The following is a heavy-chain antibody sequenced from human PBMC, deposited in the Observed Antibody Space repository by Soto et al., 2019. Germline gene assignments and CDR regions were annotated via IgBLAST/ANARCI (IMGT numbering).Heavy chain of an antibody. CDR3: AKWGEVSHNPGGNYYYGMDV. CDR1: GFTFGNYG. Sequence: QVQLVESGGGVVQPGTSLRLSCAASGFTFGNYGMHWVRQPPGKGLEWMSSILYDGSDKNYADSVKGRFTISRDDSKNTVYLQMDSRRPDDTAVYYCAKWGEVSHNPGGNYYYGMDVWGQGTTVTVSS. D-gene: IGHD3-16*01. J-gene: IGHJ6*02. V-gene: IGHV3-30*18. CDR2: ILYDGSDK.